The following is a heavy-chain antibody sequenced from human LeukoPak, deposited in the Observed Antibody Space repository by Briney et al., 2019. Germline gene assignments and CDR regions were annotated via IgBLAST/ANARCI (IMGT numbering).Heavy chain of an antibody. Sequence: SETLSLTCAVYGGSFSGYYWSWIRQPPGKGLVWIGEINHSGSTNYNPSLKSRVTISVDTSKNQFSLKLSSVTAADTDVYYCASTYGSGSQNWFDPWGQGTLVTVSS. CDR2: INHSGST. D-gene: IGHD3-10*01. CDR3: ASTYGSGSQNWFDP. J-gene: IGHJ5*02. CDR1: GGSFSGYY. V-gene: IGHV4-34*01.